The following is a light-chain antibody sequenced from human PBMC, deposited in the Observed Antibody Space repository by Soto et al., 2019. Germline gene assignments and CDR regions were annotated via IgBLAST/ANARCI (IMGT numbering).Light chain of an antibody. J-gene: IGKJ1*01. Sequence: EIVLTQSPGTLSFSPGERATLSCRASQSVSSTYLIWYQQKPGQAPRLLIYGASNRATGIPDRFSGSGSGTDFTLTISRLEPEDFAVYYCQQYGSSGTFGQGTKV. CDR2: GAS. V-gene: IGKV3-20*01. CDR3: QQYGSSGT. CDR1: QSVSSTY.